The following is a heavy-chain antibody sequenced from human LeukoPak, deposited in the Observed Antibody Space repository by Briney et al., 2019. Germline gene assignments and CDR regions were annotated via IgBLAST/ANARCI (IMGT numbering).Heavy chain of an antibody. V-gene: IGHV4-34*01. D-gene: IGHD6-13*01. CDR1: GGSFSGYY. J-gene: IGHJ4*02. CDR2: INHSGST. CDR3: ASTWVEQLVRGGLDY. Sequence: PSETLSLTCAVYGGSFSGYYWSWIRQPPGKGLEWIGEINHSGSTNYNPSLKRRVTISVDTSKNQFSLKLSSVTAADTAVYYCASTWVEQLVRGGLDYWGQGTLVTISS.